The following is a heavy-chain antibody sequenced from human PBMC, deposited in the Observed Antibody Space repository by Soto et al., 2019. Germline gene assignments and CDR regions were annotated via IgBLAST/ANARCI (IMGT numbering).Heavy chain of an antibody. J-gene: IGHJ5*02. Sequence: PSETLSLTCTVSGGSISSSSWNWIRQAPGKRLEWIGCIFYTGSTNFNPSLESRVAMSLDTSKNQFSLRLSSVTAADTAVYYCARRGHVNGVITQENWLALWGQGTRVTVSS. CDR1: GGSISSSS. D-gene: IGHD3-10*01. V-gene: IGHV4-59*08. CDR3: ARRGHVNGVITQENWLAL. CDR2: IFYTGST.